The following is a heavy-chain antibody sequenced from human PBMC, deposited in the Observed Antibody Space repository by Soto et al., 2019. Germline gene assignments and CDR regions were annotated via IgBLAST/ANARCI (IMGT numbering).Heavy chain of an antibody. CDR1: GFTFSSYA. CDR2: ISYDGSNK. J-gene: IGHJ4*02. CDR3: ARATDRYSSSWSFDY. V-gene: IGHV3-30-3*01. Sequence: GGSLRLSCAASGFTFSSYATHWVRQAPGKGLEWVAVISYDGSNKYYADSVKGRFTISRDNSKNTLYLQMNSLRAEDTAVYYCARATDRYSSSWSFDYWGQGTLVTVYS. D-gene: IGHD6-13*01.